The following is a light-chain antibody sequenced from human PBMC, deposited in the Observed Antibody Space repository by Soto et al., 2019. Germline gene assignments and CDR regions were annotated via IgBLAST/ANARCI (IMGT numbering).Light chain of an antibody. V-gene: IGLV2-8*01. J-gene: IGLJ1*01. CDR3: SSYAGAHIV. CDR1: SSDVGGYNY. Sequence: QSALTQPPSASGSPGQSVAISCTGTSSDVGGYNYVSWYQQYPDKAPKLMIYDVSKRPSGVPDRFSGSKSGNTASLTVSGLQAEDEADYYCSSYAGAHIVFATGTKLTVL. CDR2: DVS.